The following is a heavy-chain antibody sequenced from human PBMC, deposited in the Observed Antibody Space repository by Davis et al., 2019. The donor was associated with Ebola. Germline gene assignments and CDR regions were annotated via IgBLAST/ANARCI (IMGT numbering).Heavy chain of an antibody. V-gene: IGHV3-9*01. CDR1: GFVFDDHA. J-gene: IGHJ6*02. CDR2: INWNSAFI. CDR3: AKGGDFPTSSLNHFYYGVDA. Sequence: PGGSPRLSCTGSGFVFDDHAIHWVRQAPGKGLEWVAGINWNSAFIVYVDSVKGRFTISRDNAKNSVYLQMNNLRVEDTALYYCAKGGDFPTSSLNHFYYGVDAWGQGTTVTVSS. D-gene: IGHD2-2*01.